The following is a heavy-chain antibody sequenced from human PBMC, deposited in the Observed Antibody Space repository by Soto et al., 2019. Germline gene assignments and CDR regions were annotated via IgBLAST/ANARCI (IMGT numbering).Heavy chain of an antibody. D-gene: IGHD6-13*01. V-gene: IGHV4-31*03. CDR3: ARVFSDSSSFFDP. Sequence: PSETLSLTCTVSGDSISSSDYYWSWIRQHPGKGLEWIGYIYYSGSTYYNPSLKSRVTISVDTSKNQFSLKLSSVTAADTAVYYCARVFSDSSSFFDPWGQGTLVTVSS. J-gene: IGHJ5*02. CDR2: IYYSGST. CDR1: GDSISSSDYY.